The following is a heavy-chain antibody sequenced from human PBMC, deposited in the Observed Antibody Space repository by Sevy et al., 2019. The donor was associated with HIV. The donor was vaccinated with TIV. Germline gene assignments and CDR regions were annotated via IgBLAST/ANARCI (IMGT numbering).Heavy chain of an antibody. CDR3: ARAPGYCTSTNCYDWFDP. CDR1: GFTFSSYG. CDR2: IWNDGSNQ. V-gene: IGHV3-33*01. Sequence: GGSLRLSCAASGFTFSSYGMHWVRQAPGKGLEWVAVIWNDGSNQYYADSVEGRFTVSRDNSTNTLYLQMNSLRAGDTAVYYCARAPGYCTSTNCYDWFDPWGHGTLVTVSS. D-gene: IGHD2-2*01. J-gene: IGHJ5*02.